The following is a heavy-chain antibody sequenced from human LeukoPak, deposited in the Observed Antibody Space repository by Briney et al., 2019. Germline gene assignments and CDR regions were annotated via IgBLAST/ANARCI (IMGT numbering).Heavy chain of an antibody. CDR2: IWYDGSDK. CDR3: ARGPRGTSGWYFDY. CDR1: GFRFGNYG. D-gene: IGHD6-19*01. J-gene: IGHJ4*02. Sequence: GGSLRLSCAASGFRFGNYGMHWVRQAPGKGLEWVAIIWYDGSDKYNSDSVKGRFTISRDNSKNTLYLQMNSLRAEDTAVYFCARGPRGTSGWYFDYWGQGTLVTVSS. V-gene: IGHV3-33*01.